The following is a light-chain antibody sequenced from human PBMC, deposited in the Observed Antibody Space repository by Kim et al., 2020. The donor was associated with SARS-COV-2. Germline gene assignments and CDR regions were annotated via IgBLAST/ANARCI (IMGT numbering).Light chain of an antibody. CDR3: NSRDNGGHHLL. CDR2: GRN. V-gene: IGLV3-19*01. J-gene: IGLJ2*01. Sequence: ALGQTVTITCQGDVLINYSAAWYQQRPGQAPLLVAYGRNDRPSGIPGRFSASSSGNTASLTIPGAHAEDEADYYCNSRDNGGHHLLFGGGTQLTVL. CDR1: VLINYS.